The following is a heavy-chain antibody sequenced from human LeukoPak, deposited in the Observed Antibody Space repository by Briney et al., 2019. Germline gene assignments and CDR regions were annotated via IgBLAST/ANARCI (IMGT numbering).Heavy chain of an antibody. J-gene: IGHJ4*02. CDR3: ARHGPTDYFDS. CDR2: IYYSGST. D-gene: IGHD2-21*02. V-gene: IGHV4-39*01. Sequence: SETLSLTCAVSGGSISSRTSYWGWSRQSPGKGLEWIGRIYYSGSTLYNLSLKSRVTISIDTPKNQFSLRLTSVTAADTATYYCARHGPTDYFDSWGQGVLVTVSS. CDR1: GGSISSRTSY.